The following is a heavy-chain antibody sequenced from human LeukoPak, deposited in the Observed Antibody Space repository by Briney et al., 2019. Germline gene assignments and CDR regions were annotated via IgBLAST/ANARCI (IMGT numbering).Heavy chain of an antibody. V-gene: IGHV1-69*05. CDR2: IIPIFGTA. Sequence: ASVKVSCKASGGTFSSYAISWVRQAPGQGLEWMGGIIPIFGTANYAQKFQGRVTITTDESTSTAYMELSSLRSEDTAVYYCARAPMTTVNYYYYMDVWGKGTTVTVSS. D-gene: IGHD4-17*01. CDR3: ARAPMTTVNYYYYMDV. CDR1: GGTFSSYA. J-gene: IGHJ6*03.